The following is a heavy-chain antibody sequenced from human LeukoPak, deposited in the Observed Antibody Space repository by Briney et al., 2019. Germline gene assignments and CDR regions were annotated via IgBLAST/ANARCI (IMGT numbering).Heavy chain of an antibody. CDR2: IIPFLGVA. J-gene: IGHJ4*02. CDR1: GGTFSTYS. V-gene: IGHV1-69*02. CDR3: ARGYDNSGYQDY. Sequence: EASVTVSCKASGGTFSTYSFTWVRQAPGQGLEWMGRIIPFLGVAKYAQHFQGRVTFTADKSTSTAYMEISSLRSEDTALYFCARGYDNSGYQDYWGQGTLVTVSS. D-gene: IGHD3-22*01.